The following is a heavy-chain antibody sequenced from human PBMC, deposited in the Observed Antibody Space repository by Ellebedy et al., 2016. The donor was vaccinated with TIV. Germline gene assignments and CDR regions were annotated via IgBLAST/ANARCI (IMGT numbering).Heavy chain of an antibody. CDR1: GFTFSSYG. CDR3: ARLSYDFWSGYEGWFDP. V-gene: IGHV3-33*01. CDR2: IWYDGSNK. Sequence: GESLKISXAASGFTFSSYGMHWVRQAPGKGLEWVAVIWYDGSNKYYADSVKGRFTISRDNSKNTLYLQMNSLRAEDTAVYYCARLSYDFWSGYEGWFDPWGQGTLVTVSS. D-gene: IGHD3-3*01. J-gene: IGHJ5*02.